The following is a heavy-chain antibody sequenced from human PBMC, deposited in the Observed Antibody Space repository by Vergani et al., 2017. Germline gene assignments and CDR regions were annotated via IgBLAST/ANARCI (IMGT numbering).Heavy chain of an antibody. Sequence: VQLVESGGGLVKPGGSLRLSCAASGFTFSSYGMHWVRQAPGKGLEWVAVISYDGSNKYYADSVKGRFTISRDNSKNTLYLQMNSLRAEDTAVYYCAKNWGSSWYPDAFDIWGQGTMVTVSS. J-gene: IGHJ3*02. D-gene: IGHD6-13*01. CDR3: AKNWGSSWYPDAFDI. CDR2: ISYDGSNK. CDR1: GFTFSSYG. V-gene: IGHV3-30*18.